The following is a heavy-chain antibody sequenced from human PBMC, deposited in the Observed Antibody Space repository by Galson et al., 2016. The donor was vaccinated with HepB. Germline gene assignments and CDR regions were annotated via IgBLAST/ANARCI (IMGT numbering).Heavy chain of an antibody. CDR3: XRDGTQQXXY. V-gene: IGHV3-74*01. CDR1: XXXFSSYX. CDR2: ISTDXRXA. D-gene: IGHD6-13*01. Sequence: RLSCXASXXXFSSYXXXWVXQAPGKGLVXXSRISTDXRXANQADSVXXRFXXXRENAXNTVYLXXNSLXAEXXAVYSXXRDGTQQXXYWGQGTLVTVSS. J-gene: IGHJ4*02.